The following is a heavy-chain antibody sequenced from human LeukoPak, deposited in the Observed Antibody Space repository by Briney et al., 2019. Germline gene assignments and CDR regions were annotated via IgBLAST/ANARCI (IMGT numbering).Heavy chain of an antibody. D-gene: IGHD6-13*01. J-gene: IGHJ4*02. CDR2: IWYDGSNK. CDR1: GFTFSTYG. V-gene: IGHV3-33*06. CDR3: AKDRGSSGVLASFDS. Sequence: GGSLRLSCAASGFTFSTYGMHWVRQAPGKGLEWVALIWYDGSNKYFADSVKGRFTISRDNSKNTLYLQMNSLRGGDTAVYHCAKDRGSSGVLASFDSWGQGTLVTVSS.